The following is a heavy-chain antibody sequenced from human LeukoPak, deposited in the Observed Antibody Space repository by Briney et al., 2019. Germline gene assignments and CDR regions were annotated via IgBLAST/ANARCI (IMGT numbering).Heavy chain of an antibody. CDR3: ARDSHSGYGSFDY. J-gene: IGHJ4*02. CDR2: IYYSGRT. Sequence: SETLSLTCTVSGGSISSGGYYWSWLRQHPGQGLEWIGYIYYSGRTYYNPSLKSRVTISVDTSKNQFSLKLSSVTAADTAVYYCARDSHSGYGSFDYWGQGTLVTVSS. V-gene: IGHV4-31*03. D-gene: IGHD5-12*01. CDR1: GGSISSGGYY.